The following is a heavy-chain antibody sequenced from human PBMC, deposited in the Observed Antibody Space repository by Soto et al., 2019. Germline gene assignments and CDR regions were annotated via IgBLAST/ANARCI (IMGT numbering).Heavy chain of an antibody. V-gene: IGHV3-33*01. CDR2: IWYDGSNK. CDR3: AREYSGYDWYLFDY. Sequence: QVQLVESGGGVVQPGRSLRLSCAASGFTFSSYGMHWVRQAPGKGLEWVAVIWYDGSNKYYADSVKGRFTISRDNSKNTLYLQMNSLRAEDTAVYYCAREYSGYDWYLFDYWGQGTLVTVSS. J-gene: IGHJ4*02. D-gene: IGHD5-12*01. CDR1: GFTFSSYG.